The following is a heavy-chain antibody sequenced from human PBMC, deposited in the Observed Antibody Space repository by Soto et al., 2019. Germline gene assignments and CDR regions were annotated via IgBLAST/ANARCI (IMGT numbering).Heavy chain of an antibody. D-gene: IGHD3-22*01. CDR1: GFSFSSYA. Sequence: LRLSCAASGFSFSSYAMTWARRAPGKGLEWVSAIGGSGITYYADSVKGRITISRDNSRNTVYLQMNSLRAEDTAVYYCARNSGYDYYDSTGIENWGQGTQVTVSS. CDR2: IGGSGIT. V-gene: IGHV3-23*01. J-gene: IGHJ4*02. CDR3: ARNSGYDYYDSTGIEN.